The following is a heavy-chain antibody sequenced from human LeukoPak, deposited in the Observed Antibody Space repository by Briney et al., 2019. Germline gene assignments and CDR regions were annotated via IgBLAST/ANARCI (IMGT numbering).Heavy chain of an antibody. CDR1: GGSISSSSYY. D-gene: IGHD3-3*01. CDR2: IYYNGST. Sequence: SETLSLTCTVSGGSISSSSYYWGWIRQPPGKGLEWIGSIYYNGSTYYNPSLKSRVTISVDTSKNQFSLKLSSVTAADTAVYYCARDVLEPGGYWGQGTLVTVSS. CDR3: ARDVLEPGGY. V-gene: IGHV4-39*07. J-gene: IGHJ4*02.